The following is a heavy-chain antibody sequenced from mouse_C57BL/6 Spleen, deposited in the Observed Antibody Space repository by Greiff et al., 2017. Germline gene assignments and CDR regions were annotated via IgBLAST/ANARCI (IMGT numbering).Heavy chain of an antibody. CDR1: GYTFTSYW. CDR3: AAYYYGSSGWYFDV. J-gene: IGHJ1*03. D-gene: IGHD1-1*01. Sequence: QVQLQQPGTELVKPGASVKLSCKASGYTFTSYWMHWVKQRPGQGLEWIGNINPSNGGTNYNEKFKSKATLTVDKSASTAYMQLSSLTSADSAVYYCAAYYYGSSGWYFDVWGTGTTVTVSS. V-gene: IGHV1-53*01. CDR2: INPSNGGT.